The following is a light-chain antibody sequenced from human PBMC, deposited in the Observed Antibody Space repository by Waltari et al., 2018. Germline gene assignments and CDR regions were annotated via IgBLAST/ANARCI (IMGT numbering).Light chain of an antibody. J-gene: IGKJ5*01. CDR2: DAS. CDR1: QIVSSY. V-gene: IGKV3-11*01. Sequence: EIVLTQSPATLSLSPGERATLPCRARQIVSSYLAWYQQKPGQAPRLLIYDASNSATGIPARFSGSGSGTDFTLTISCLEPEDFAVYYCQQRSNWPVTFGQGTRLEIQ. CDR3: QQRSNWPVT.